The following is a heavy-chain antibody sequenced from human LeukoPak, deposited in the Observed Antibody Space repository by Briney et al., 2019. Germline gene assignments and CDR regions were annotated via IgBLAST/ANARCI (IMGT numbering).Heavy chain of an antibody. CDR1: GFTFSRYW. CDR2: ISPDGSTT. CDR3: APWRGTYFDWFDP. D-gene: IGHD3-10*01. J-gene: IGHJ5*02. Sequence: GGSLRLSCAASGFTFSRYWMHWVRQAPGKGLMWVSRISPDGSTTLYADSVKGRFTISRDNSKNTVYLQMNSVRVEDTAVYYCAPWRGTYFDWFDPWGQGTLVTVSS. V-gene: IGHV3-74*03.